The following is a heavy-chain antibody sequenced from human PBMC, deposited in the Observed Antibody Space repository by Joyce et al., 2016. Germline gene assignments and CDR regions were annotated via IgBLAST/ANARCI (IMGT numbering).Heavy chain of an antibody. CDR2: TTYEGGNK. CDR3: ARSAAYCGGDCPLDH. CDR1: GFTFSSYA. D-gene: IGHD2-21*02. Sequence: QAQLVESGGGVVQPGRSLRLSCAASGFTFSSYAMHWVRQAPGKGLEWVAVTTYEGGNKNYIDSVKGRFTIARDNPRNMFYLQMNSLRPEDTAVYYCARSAAYCGGDCPLDHWGQGTLVTVSS. V-gene: IGHV3-30*03. J-gene: IGHJ4*02.